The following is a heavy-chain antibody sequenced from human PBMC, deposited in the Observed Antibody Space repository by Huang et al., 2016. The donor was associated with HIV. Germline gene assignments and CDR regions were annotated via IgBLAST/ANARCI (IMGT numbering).Heavy chain of an antibody. CDR3: ASQVTAILVFDH. V-gene: IGHV3-53*01. CDR2: LYSGGNT. CDR1: GIPVIDNY. J-gene: IGHJ4*02. D-gene: IGHD2-21*02. Sequence: EVQLVASGGGLVQPGESLRLTCAASGIPVIDNYMGWVCQAPGKWLEWVSVLYSGGNTYDADSVKGRFTISRDNSKNTLYLQMNSLRAEDTAIYYCASQVTAILVFDHWGRGAQVTVSS.